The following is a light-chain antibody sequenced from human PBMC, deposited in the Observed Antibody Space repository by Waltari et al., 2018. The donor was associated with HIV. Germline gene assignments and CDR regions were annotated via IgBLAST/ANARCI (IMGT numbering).Light chain of an antibody. CDR2: QDN. Sequence: SYEVTQPPSTAVSPGQTATITCSGTALRDNYTSWYQQKPGQSPLLVIYQDNKRPSGIPERFSGSSSGHTATLTISGTLPMDEADYYCQAWGSTTSGVFGRGTRLTVL. J-gene: IGLJ3*02. CDR1: ALRDNY. V-gene: IGLV3-1*01. CDR3: QAWGSTTSGV.